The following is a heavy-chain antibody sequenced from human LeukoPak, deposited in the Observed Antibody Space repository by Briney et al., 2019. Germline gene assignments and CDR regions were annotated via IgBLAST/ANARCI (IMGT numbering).Heavy chain of an antibody. Sequence: SETLSLTCAVYGGSFSGYYWSWIRQPPGKGLEWIGEINHSGSTNYNPSLKSRVTISVDTSKNQFSLKPSSVTAADTAVYYCARGFRGVIERWFDPWGQGTLVTVSS. J-gene: IGHJ5*02. D-gene: IGHD3-16*02. CDR2: INHSGST. CDR3: ARGFRGVIERWFDP. CDR1: GGSFSGYY. V-gene: IGHV4-34*01.